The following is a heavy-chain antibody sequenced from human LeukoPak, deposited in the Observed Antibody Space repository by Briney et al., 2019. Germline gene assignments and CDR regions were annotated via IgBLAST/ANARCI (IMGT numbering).Heavy chain of an antibody. CDR2: ISGSGGST. J-gene: IGHJ3*02. Sequence: PGGSLRLSCAASRFTFSSNAMSWVRQAPGKGLEWVSGISGSGGSTCYADSVKGRFTVSRDNSKNTLNLQMNSLRADDTAIYYCPQPRRGSWKDAFDIWGQGTMVTVSS. V-gene: IGHV3-23*01. CDR1: RFTFSSNA. D-gene: IGHD6-13*01. CDR3: PQPRRGSWKDAFDI.